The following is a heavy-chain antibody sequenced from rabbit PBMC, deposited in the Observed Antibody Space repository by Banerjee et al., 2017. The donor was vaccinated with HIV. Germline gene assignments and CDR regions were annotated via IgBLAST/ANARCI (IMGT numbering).Heavy chain of an antibody. CDR2: INAITGKA. J-gene: IGHJ4*01. D-gene: IGHD1-1*01. CDR1: GFSYSNKAV. V-gene: IGHV1S45*01. Sequence: QEQLVESGGGLVQPGGSLKLSCTASGFSYSNKAVMCWVRQAPGKGLEWIACINAITGKAVYANWAKGRFTFSKTSSTTVTLQMTSLTAADTATYFCARAPDSGYWAVAFNLWGQGTLVTFS. CDR3: ARAPDSGYWAVAFNL.